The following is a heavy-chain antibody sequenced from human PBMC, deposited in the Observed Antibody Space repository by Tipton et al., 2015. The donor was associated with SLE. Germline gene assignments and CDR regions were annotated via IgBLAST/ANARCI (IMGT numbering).Heavy chain of an antibody. CDR2: IYYSGST. D-gene: IGHD3-16*01. Sequence: TLSLTCTVSGGSISSGGYYWSWIRQHPGKGLEWIGYIYYSGSTYYNPSLKSRVTISVDTSKNQFSLKLSSVTAADTAVYYCARSAYLNTDYFDYWGQGTLVTVSS. J-gene: IGHJ4*02. CDR1: GGSISSGGYY. V-gene: IGHV4-31*03. CDR3: ARSAYLNTDYFDY.